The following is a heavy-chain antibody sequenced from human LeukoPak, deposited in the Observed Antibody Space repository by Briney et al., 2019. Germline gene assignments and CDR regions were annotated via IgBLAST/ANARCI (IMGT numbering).Heavy chain of an antibody. V-gene: IGHV2-5*02. D-gene: IGHD2-8*01. CDR2: IYRDNDK. CDR1: GFSLSTSGVG. CDR3: AHAPIVLMPPWRYYFDY. Sequence: SGPTLVNPTQTLRLTCTFSGFSLSTSGVGVGWIRQPPGKALEWLALIYRDNDKRYRPSLKSGLTITKDTSKNQVVLTMTDMDPVDTATYYCAHAPIVLMPPWRYYFDYWGQGILVTVSS. J-gene: IGHJ4*02.